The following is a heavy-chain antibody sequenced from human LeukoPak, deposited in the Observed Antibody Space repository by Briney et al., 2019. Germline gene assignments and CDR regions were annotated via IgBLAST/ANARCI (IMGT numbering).Heavy chain of an antibody. J-gene: IGHJ4*02. CDR3: ARELPFDY. CDR2: ISGDGSST. CDR1: GFTFSSYW. Sequence: SGGSLRLSCAASGFTFSSYWMEWVRQTPGKGLVWVSRISGDGSSTTYAESVKGRFTISRDNAKNTLYLQMNSLRAEDTAVYYCARELPFDYWGQGTLVTVSS. V-gene: IGHV3-74*01.